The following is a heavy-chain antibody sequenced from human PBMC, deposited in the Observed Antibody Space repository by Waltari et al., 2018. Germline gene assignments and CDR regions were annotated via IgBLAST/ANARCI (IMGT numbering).Heavy chain of an antibody. CDR2: VLSTGKT. CDR3: ARDRGRGLYLDV. CDR1: GGSVTSANW. V-gene: IGHV4-4*02. Sequence: QLQESGPGLVKPSGTVSLSCAVSGGSVTSANWWSWVRQSPQRGLEWIGQVLSTGKTNYSPSFASRVTMSLDASNNPFSLKVTSATAADTAVYYCARDRGRGLYLDVWGPGTLVIVSP. J-gene: IGHJ4*02. D-gene: IGHD2-15*01.